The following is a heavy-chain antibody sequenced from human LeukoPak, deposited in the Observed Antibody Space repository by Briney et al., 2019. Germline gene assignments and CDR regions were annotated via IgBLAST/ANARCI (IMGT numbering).Heavy chain of an antibody. J-gene: IGHJ3*02. CDR3: AKGPYYYDSSAYHYGAFDI. CDR2: ISGSGGST. V-gene: IGHV3-23*01. Sequence: GGSLRLSCAASGFTFSSYAMSWVREAPGKGLEGVSTISGSGGSTYHADSVKGRFTISRDNSKNTLHLQMNSLRAEDTAVYYCAKGPYYYDSSAYHYGAFDIWGQGTMVTVSS. CDR1: GFTFSSYA. D-gene: IGHD3-22*01.